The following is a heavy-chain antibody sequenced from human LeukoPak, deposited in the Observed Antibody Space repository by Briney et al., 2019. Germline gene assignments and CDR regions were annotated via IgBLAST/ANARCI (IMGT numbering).Heavy chain of an antibody. D-gene: IGHD6-19*01. Sequence: PSETLSLTCAVYGGSFSGYYWSWIRQPPGKGLEWIGEINHSGSTNYNPSLKSRATISVDTSKNQFSLKLSSVTAADTAVYYCARAPIGVAVAAQRDYYYYYGMDVWGQGTTVTVSS. CDR3: ARAPIGVAVAAQRDYYYYYGMDV. CDR1: GGSFSGYY. CDR2: INHSGST. J-gene: IGHJ6*02. V-gene: IGHV4-34*01.